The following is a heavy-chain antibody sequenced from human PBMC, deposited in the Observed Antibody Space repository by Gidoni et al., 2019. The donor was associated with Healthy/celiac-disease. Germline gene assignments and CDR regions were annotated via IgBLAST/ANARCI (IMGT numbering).Heavy chain of an antibody. D-gene: IGHD2-2*01. Sequence: QVQRQESGPGLGKPSETLSLTCPASGGTISRYYWRWVRQPPGKGLEWIGYIDYSGSTNYTPSLKSRVTISVDTSKNQVSLKLSSVTAADTAVYYCARVRYCSSTSCSPFDYWGQGTLVTVSS. CDR3: ARVRYCSSTSCSPFDY. V-gene: IGHV4-59*01. CDR1: GGTISRYY. J-gene: IGHJ4*02. CDR2: IDYSGST.